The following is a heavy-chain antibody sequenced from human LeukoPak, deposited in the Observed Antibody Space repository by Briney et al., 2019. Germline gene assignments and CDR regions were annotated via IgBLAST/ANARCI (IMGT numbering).Heavy chain of an antibody. V-gene: IGHV3-23*01. CDR3: AKGAAIDH. J-gene: IGHJ4*02. CDR1: GFDFNNYA. CDR2: MSGSGYHTYYADSDKT. Sequence: PGGSLRLSCAASGFDFNNYAMSWVRQGPGKRLEWVSEMSGSGYHTYYADSDKTYYADSVKGRFTISRDNSKSTVYLHMNNLRLEDTAIYYCAKGAAIDHWGQGTLVTVSS.